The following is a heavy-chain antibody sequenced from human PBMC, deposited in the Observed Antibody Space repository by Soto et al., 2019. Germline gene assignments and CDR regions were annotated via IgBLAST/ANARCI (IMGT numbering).Heavy chain of an antibody. D-gene: IGHD2-15*01. Sequence: QVPLVQSGAAVKKPGSSVKVSCKVSGGTFSSFDISWLRQAPGQRLEWMGGIIPAFGPANYAPKFQGTVPITEADSATPVYMELSSLRSDDTGVYYCARSGPYCDGGSCYFQYWGQGTLVTVSS. J-gene: IGHJ1*01. V-gene: IGHV1-69*01. CDR2: IIPAFGPA. CDR3: ARSGPYCDGGSCYFQY. CDR1: GGTFSSFD.